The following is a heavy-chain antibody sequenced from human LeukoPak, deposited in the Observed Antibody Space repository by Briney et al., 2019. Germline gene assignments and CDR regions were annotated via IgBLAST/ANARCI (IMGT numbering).Heavy chain of an antibody. V-gene: IGHV3-21*01. CDR3: ARATYDILTGNNWFDP. J-gene: IGHJ5*02. CDR1: GFTFSSYS. CDR2: ISSSSSYI. D-gene: IGHD3-9*01. Sequence: PGGSPRLSCAASGFTFSSYSMNWVRQAPGKGLEWVSSISSSSSYIYYADSVKGRFTISRDNAKNSLYLQMNSLRAEDTAVYYCARATYDILTGNNWFDPWGQGTLVTVSS.